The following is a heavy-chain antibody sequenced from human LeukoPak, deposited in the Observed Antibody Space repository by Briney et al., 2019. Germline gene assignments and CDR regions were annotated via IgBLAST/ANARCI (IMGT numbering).Heavy chain of an antibody. V-gene: IGHV3-20*04. CDR3: ARDNGDYFSAGYYYGMDV. D-gene: IGHD4-17*01. Sequence: GGSLRLSCAASGFIIDDYDMNWVRQIPGKGLEWVSRIKYNGDSAAYPDSVEGRFTVSRDNAKSSLYLQMNSLRVEDTAVYYCARDNGDYFSAGYYYGMDVWGQGTTVTVSS. J-gene: IGHJ6*02. CDR1: GFIIDDYD. CDR2: IKYNGDSA.